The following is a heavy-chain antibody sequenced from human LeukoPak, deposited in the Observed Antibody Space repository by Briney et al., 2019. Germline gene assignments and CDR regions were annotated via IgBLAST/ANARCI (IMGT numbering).Heavy chain of an antibody. CDR1: GFTFSSYA. V-gene: IGHV3-23*01. CDR2: ISGSGGST. CDR3: AKNGGSYYRPFDY. Sequence: AGGSLRLSCAASGFTFSSYAMSWVRQAPGKGLEWVSAISGSGGSTYYADSGKGRFTISRDNSKNTLYLQMDSLRAEDTAVYYCAKNGGSYYRPFDYWGQGTLVTVSS. D-gene: IGHD1-26*01. J-gene: IGHJ4*02.